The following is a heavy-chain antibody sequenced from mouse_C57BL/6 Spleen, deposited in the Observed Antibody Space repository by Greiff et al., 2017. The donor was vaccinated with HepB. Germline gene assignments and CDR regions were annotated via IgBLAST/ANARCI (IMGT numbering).Heavy chain of an antibody. D-gene: IGHD1-1*01. V-gene: IGHV1-82*01. CDR2: IYPGDGDT. CDR3: ARWGTTVVARNYAMDY. J-gene: IGHJ4*01. Sequence: VQLQQSGPELVKPGASVKISCKASGYAFSSSWMNWVKQRPGKGLEWIGRIYPGDGDTNYNGKFKGKATLTADKSSSTADMQLSSLTSEDSAVDVCARWGTTVVARNYAMDYWGQGTSVTVSA. CDR1: GYAFSSSW.